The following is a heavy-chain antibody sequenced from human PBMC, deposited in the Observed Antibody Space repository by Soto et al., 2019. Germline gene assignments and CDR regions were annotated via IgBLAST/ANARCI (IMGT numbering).Heavy chain of an antibody. CDR3: AREPIAARPKYYYYYMDV. Sequence: GGSLRLSCAASGFTVGSNYMSWVRQAPGKGLEWVSVIYSGGSTYYADSVKGRFTISRDNSKNTLYLQMNSLRAEDTAVYYCAREPIAARPKYYYYYMDVWGKGTTVTVSS. J-gene: IGHJ6*03. CDR1: GFTVGSNY. CDR2: IYSGGST. D-gene: IGHD6-6*01. V-gene: IGHV3-66*01.